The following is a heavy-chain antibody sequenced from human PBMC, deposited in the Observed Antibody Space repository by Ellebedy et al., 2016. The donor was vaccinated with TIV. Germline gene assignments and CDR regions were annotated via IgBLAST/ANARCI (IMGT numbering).Heavy chain of an antibody. J-gene: IGHJ6*02. V-gene: IGHV4-59*08. Sequence: MPSETLSLTCTISGVSIRSYYWSWIRQPPGKGLEWIGYLNDNGNTRYNPSLRSRVTISENPSKSQFSLRLTSVTAADTATYYCVRHDNSGVRGRIMDVWGQGTTVSVSS. CDR2: LNDNGNT. D-gene: IGHD3-10*01. CDR1: GVSIRSYY. CDR3: VRHDNSGVRGRIMDV.